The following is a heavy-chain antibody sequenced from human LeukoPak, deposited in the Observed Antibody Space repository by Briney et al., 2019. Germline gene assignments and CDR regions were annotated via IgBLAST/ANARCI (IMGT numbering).Heavy chain of an antibody. CDR3: ARAEVSRGYCSSTSCYGPYYYYMDV. V-gene: IGHV1-69*04. D-gene: IGHD2-2*01. CDR1: GGTFSSYA. Sequence: SVKVSCKASGGTFSSYAISWVRQAPRQGLEWMGRIIPILGIANYAQKFQGRVTITRNTSISTAYMELSSLRSEDTAVYYCARAEVSRGYCSSTSCYGPYYYYMDVWGKGTTVTVSS. CDR2: IIPILGIA. J-gene: IGHJ6*03.